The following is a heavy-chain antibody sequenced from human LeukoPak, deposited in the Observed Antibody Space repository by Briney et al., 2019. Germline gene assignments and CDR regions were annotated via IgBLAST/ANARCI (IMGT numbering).Heavy chain of an antibody. J-gene: IGHJ5*02. Sequence: SETLPLTCTVSGGSISSGDYYWSWIRQPPGKGLEWIGYIYYSGSTYYNPSLKSRVTISVDTSKNQFSLKLSSVTAADTAVYYCARGIPNWFDPWGQGTLVTVSS. CDR1: GGSISSGDYY. D-gene: IGHD5-18*01. CDR3: ARGIPNWFDP. V-gene: IGHV4-30-4*08. CDR2: IYYSGST.